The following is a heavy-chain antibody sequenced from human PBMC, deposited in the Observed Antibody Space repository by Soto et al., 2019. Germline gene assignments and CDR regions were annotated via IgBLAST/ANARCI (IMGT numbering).Heavy chain of an antibody. D-gene: IGHD3-22*01. Sequence: GGSLRLSCAASGFTFSSYAMTWVRQAPGKGLEWVSIISGSGGTTYYADSVKGRFTISRDNSKNTLYLQMNSLRAGDTAVYYCAKEDNYYDSSGYYLEYFHHWGQGTLVTVSS. J-gene: IGHJ1*01. CDR1: GFTFSSYA. CDR2: ISGSGGTT. V-gene: IGHV3-23*01. CDR3: AKEDNYYDSSGYYLEYFHH.